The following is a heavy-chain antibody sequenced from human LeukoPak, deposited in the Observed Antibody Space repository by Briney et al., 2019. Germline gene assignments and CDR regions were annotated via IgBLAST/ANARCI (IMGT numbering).Heavy chain of an antibody. Sequence: SETLSLTCTVSGGSISSSSYYWGWVRQPPGKGLEWIGSIYYSGSTYYNPSLKSRVTISVDTSKNQFSLKLSSVTAADTAVYYCAREPSSSWYYFKVYYFDYWGQGTLVTVSS. J-gene: IGHJ4*02. CDR2: IYYSGST. CDR3: AREPSSSWYYFKVYYFDY. V-gene: IGHV4-39*07. D-gene: IGHD6-13*01. CDR1: GGSISSSSYY.